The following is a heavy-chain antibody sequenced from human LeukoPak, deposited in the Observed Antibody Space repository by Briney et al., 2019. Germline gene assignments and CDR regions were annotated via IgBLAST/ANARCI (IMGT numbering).Heavy chain of an antibody. Sequence: GGSLRLSCAASGFTFSSYWMNWVRQAPGKGLVWVSRIASDGSSTTYADSVKGRFSISRDNAENTLYLQMNSLRAEDTAVYYCARGTAGYHSSYFDYWGQGTLVTVYS. J-gene: IGHJ4*02. CDR3: ARGTAGYHSSYFDY. CDR2: IASDGSST. V-gene: IGHV3-74*01. D-gene: IGHD3-16*02. CDR1: GFTFSSYW.